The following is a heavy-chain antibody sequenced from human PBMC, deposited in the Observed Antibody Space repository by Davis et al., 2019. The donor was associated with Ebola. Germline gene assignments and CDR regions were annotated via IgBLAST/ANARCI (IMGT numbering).Heavy chain of an antibody. V-gene: IGHV3-30*03. Sequence: GESLKISCAASGFTFSSYGMHWVRQAPGKGLEWVAVISYDGSNKYYADSVKGRFTISRDNSKNTLYLQMNSLRAEDTAVYYCARLSITMIVVVLDYWGQGTLVTVSS. CDR1: GFTFSSYG. CDR2: ISYDGSNK. D-gene: IGHD3-22*01. J-gene: IGHJ4*02. CDR3: ARLSITMIVVVLDY.